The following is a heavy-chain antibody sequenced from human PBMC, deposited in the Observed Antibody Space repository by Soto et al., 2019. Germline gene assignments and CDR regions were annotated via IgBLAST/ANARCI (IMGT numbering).Heavy chain of an antibody. V-gene: IGHV2-5*02. D-gene: IGHD2-15*01. CDR3: AHRPSYCSGGSCYSGFDY. CDR1: GFSLSTSGVG. Sequence: QITLKESGPTLVKPTQTLTLTCTFSGFSLSTSGVGVGWIRQPPGKALEWLALIYWVDDKRYSPSLKSRLTITKDTSKNQVVLTMTNRDPVDTATYYCAHRPSYCSGGSCYSGFDYWGQGTLVTVSS. J-gene: IGHJ4*02. CDR2: IYWVDDK.